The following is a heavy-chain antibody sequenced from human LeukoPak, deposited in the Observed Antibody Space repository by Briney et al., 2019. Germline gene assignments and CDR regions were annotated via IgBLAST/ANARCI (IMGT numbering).Heavy chain of an antibody. D-gene: IGHD6-19*01. J-gene: IGHJ4*02. CDR3: ARDPLDRSGWSSICDY. Sequence: PGGSLRLSCAASGFTFSSYAMHWVRQAPGKGLEGVAVISYDGNNKYYADSVKGRFIISRDNSKNTLDLQMSSLRAEDTAVYYCARDPLDRSGWSSICDYWGQGTLVTVSS. CDR2: ISYDGNNK. V-gene: IGHV3-30-3*01. CDR1: GFTFSSYA.